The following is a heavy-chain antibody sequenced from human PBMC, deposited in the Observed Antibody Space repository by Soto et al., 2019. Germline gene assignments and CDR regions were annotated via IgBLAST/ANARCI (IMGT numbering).Heavy chain of an antibody. CDR2: TYYRSKWYN. J-gene: IGHJ6*02. V-gene: IGHV6-1*01. Sequence: SQTLSLTCAISWDSVSSNSAAWNWIRQSPSRGLEWLGRTYYRSKWYNDYAVSVKSRITINPDTSKNQFSLQLNSVTPEDTAVYYCARDLGYGLEILYYGMDVWGQGITVTVSS. CDR1: WDSVSSNSAA. CDR3: ARDLGYGLEILYYGMDV. D-gene: IGHD5-12*01.